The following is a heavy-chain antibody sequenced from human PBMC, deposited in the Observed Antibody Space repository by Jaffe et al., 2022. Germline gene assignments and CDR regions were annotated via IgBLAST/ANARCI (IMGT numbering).Heavy chain of an antibody. Sequence: QVQLVESGGGVVQPGGSLRLSCAASGFTFSSYGMHWVRQAPGKGLEWVAFIRYDGSNKYYADSVKGRFTISRDNSKNTLYLQMNSLRAEDTAVYYCAKDRRIAAAGTGYFDYWGQGTLVTVSS. CDR3: AKDRRIAAAGTGYFDY. CDR1: GFTFSSYG. J-gene: IGHJ4*02. V-gene: IGHV3-30*02. CDR2: IRYDGSNK. D-gene: IGHD6-13*01.